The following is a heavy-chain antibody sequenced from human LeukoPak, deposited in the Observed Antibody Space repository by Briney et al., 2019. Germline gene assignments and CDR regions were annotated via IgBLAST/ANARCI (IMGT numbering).Heavy chain of an antibody. V-gene: IGHV4-39*01. D-gene: IGHD7-27*01. CDR1: SASIRSSNYY. J-gene: IGHJ4*02. CDR2: IYYNGNT. Sequence: SETLSLTCTVSSASIRSSNYYWGWIRQPPGKGLEWIGSIYYNGNTYYNPSLKSRVTISVDTSKNQFSLKLSSVTAADTAVYFCARGFRGDNFDYWGQGTLVTVSS. CDR3: ARGFRGDNFDY.